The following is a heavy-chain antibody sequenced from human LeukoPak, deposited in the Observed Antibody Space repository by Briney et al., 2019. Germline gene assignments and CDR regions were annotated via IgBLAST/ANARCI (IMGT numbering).Heavy chain of an antibody. CDR1: GGSVSGYY. D-gene: IGHD4-17*01. CDR3: ARHKDSGDYPLDY. J-gene: IGHJ4*02. V-gene: IGHV4-59*02. Sequence: SETLSLTCTVSGGSVSGYYWSWIRQPPGKGLEWVGYIYYSGNTNYNPSLKSRLIMSLDTSKNHFSLKLNSVTAADTAVYYCARHKDSGDYPLDYWGQGILVSVSS. CDR2: IYYSGNT.